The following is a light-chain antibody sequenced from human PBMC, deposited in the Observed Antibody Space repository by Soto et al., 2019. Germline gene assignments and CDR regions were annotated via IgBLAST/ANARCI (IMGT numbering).Light chain of an antibody. Sequence: EIVMTQSPATLSVSPGERATLSCRASQSITSNLAWYQQKPGQAPRLLISGASTRATGIPARFSGSGSETEFTLTISSLQSEDFAVYYCQQYSDWPLTFGGGTKVDIK. CDR2: GAS. J-gene: IGKJ4*01. CDR1: QSITSN. CDR3: QQYSDWPLT. V-gene: IGKV3D-15*01.